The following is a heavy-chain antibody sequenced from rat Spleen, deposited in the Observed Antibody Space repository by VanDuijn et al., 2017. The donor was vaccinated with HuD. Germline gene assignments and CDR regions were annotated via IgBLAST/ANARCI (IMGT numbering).Heavy chain of an antibody. CDR2: ITNTGRST. Sequence: EVQLVESGGGLVQPGRSLKLSCVASGFTFNNYWMTWIRQAPGKGLEWVASITNTGRSTYYPDSVRGRFAISRDNAKSTLYLQMNSLRSEDTATYYCARQTSGLRYFDFWGPGTMVTVSS. J-gene: IGHJ1*01. D-gene: IGHD4-1*01. V-gene: IGHV5-31*01. CDR1: GFTFNNYW. CDR3: ARQTSGLRYFDF.